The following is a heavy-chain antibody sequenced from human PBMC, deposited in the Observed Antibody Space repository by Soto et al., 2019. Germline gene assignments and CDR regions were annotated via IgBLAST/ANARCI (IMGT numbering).Heavy chain of an antibody. CDR3: AKDPGGVQLWDFFDY. D-gene: IGHD5-18*01. CDR2: ISYDERNK. Sequence: PGGSLRLSCASSLFTFISCGMHWVRQAPGKGLEWVAVISYDERNKFYADSVKGRFTISRDNSKNTLYLQMNSLRTEDTAVYYCAKDPGGVQLWDFFDYWGQGTLVTVSS. CDR1: LFTFISCG. J-gene: IGHJ4*02. V-gene: IGHV3-30*18.